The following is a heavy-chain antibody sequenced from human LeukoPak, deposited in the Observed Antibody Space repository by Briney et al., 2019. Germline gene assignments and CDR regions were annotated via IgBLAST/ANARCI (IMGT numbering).Heavy chain of an antibody. D-gene: IGHD5-12*01. CDR3: ARQGQWLLNWFDP. V-gene: IGHV5-51*01. J-gene: IGHJ5*02. Sequence: PGESLKISCKGSGYSFTSYWIGWARQMPGKGLEWMGIIYPGGSDTRYSPSFQGQVTISADKSISTAYLQWSSLKASDTAMYYCARQGQWLLNWFDPWGQGTQVTVSS. CDR1: GYSFTSYW. CDR2: IYPGGSDT.